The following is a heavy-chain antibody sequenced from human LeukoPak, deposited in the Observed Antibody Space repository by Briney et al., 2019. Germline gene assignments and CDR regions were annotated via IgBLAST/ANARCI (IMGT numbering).Heavy chain of an antibody. CDR3: AVTMVNYFDY. CDR1: GGSISSYY. CDR2: IYYSGST. V-gene: IGHV4-59*12. D-gene: IGHD3-10*01. Sequence: SETLSLTCTVSGGSISSYYWSWIRQPPGKGLEWIGYIYYSGSTNYNPSLKSRVTISVDTSKNQFSLKLSSVTAADTAVYYCAVTMVNYFDYWGQGTLVTVSS. J-gene: IGHJ4*02.